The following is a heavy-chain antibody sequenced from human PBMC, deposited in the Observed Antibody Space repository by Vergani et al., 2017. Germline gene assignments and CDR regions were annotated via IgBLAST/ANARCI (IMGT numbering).Heavy chain of an antibody. CDR2: IYYSGST. CDR1: GASIRSSNYY. V-gene: IGHV4-39*01. J-gene: IGHJ5*02. CDR3: ARGEGAEGWIRANWFDP. D-gene: IGHD5-18*01. Sequence: QLQLQESGPGLVKPSATLSLTCSVSGASIRSSNYYWGWLRQPPGKGLEWIASIYYSGSTYYNPSLKSRVTISVDTSKNQFSLKLSSVTAADPAVYYCARGEGAEGWIRANWFDPCGQGTLVTVSS.